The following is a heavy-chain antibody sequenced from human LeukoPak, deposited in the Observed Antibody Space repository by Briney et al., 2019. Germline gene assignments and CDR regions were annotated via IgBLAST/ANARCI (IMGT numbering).Heavy chain of an antibody. Sequence: SETLSLTCTVSGGSISGFYWSWIRQPAGKGLEWIGRINPNGGTNYNPSLKSRVTMSTDTSSNKVSLKLRSVTAADTAVYYCAREYGDLDYWGRGTLVTVSS. CDR2: INPNGGT. CDR1: GGSISGFY. J-gene: IGHJ4*02. CDR3: AREYGDLDY. D-gene: IGHD4-17*01. V-gene: IGHV4-4*07.